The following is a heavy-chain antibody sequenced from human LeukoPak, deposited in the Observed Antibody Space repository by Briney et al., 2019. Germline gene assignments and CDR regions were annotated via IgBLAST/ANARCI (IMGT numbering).Heavy chain of an antibody. CDR1: GYTFTGYY. V-gene: IGHV1-2*02. CDR2: INPNSGGT. Sequence: GASVKVSCKASGYTFTGYYMHWVRQAPGQGLEWMGWINPNSGGTNYAQKFQGRVTMTRDTSISTAYMELSRLRSDDTAVYYCAQLLGYCSGGNCLQADYWGQGTLVTVSS. J-gene: IGHJ4*02. CDR3: AQLLGYCSGGNCLQADY. D-gene: IGHD2-15*01.